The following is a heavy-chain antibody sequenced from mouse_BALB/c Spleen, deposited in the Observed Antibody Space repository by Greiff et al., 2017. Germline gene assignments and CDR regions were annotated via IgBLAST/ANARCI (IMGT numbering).Heavy chain of an antibody. Sequence: EVQLQQSGPELGSPGASVKISCKASGYSFTGYNMYWVKQSHRKSLEWIGYIDPYNGGTSYNQKSKGKATLTVDKSSSTAYMHLNSLTSEDSAIYYCSREGSSRYAMDYWGQGTSVTVSS. V-gene: IGHV1S135*01. J-gene: IGHJ4*01. D-gene: IGHD1-1*01. CDR3: SREGSSRYAMDY. CDR2: IDPYNGGT. CDR1: GYSFTGYN.